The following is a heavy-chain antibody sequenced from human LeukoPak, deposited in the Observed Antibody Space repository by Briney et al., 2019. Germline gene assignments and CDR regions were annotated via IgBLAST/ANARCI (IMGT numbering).Heavy chain of an antibody. CDR2: ISGSGGST. CDR3: AKDRGNYYFDY. V-gene: IGHV3-23*01. Sequence: GGSLRLSCAASGFTFSSYAMSWVRQAPGKGLEWVSAISGSGGSTYYADSVKGRFTISRDNSKNTLYLQMNGPRAEDTAVYYCAKDRGNYYFDYWGQGTLVTVSS. J-gene: IGHJ4*02. CDR1: GFTFSSYA. D-gene: IGHD1-7*01.